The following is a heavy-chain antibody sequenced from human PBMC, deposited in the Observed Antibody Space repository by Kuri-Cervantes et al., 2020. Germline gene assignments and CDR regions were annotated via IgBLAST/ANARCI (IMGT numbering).Heavy chain of an antibody. CDR2: ISSSSSYI. Sequence: GESLKISCAASGFTFSSYSMNWVRQAPGKGLEWVSSISSSSSYIYYADSVKGRFTISRDNAKNSLYLQMNSLRAEDTAVYYCARDSSSGYPYYFDYWGRGTLVTVSS. CDR1: GFTFSSYS. CDR3: ARDSSSGYPYYFDY. D-gene: IGHD3-22*01. V-gene: IGHV3-21*03. J-gene: IGHJ4*02.